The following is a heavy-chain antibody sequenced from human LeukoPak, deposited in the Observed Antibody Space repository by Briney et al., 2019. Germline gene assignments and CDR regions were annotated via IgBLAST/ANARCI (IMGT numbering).Heavy chain of an antibody. CDR3: AKPSGSGVDY. Sequence: PGGSLILSCGASGFTFSTHDMHWVRQAPGKGLEWVAFIRYDGSHYYYADAVKGRFTIPRDNSKNTLYLKMTTVRSEDTTLYYCAKPSGSGVDYWGQGTRVTVSS. D-gene: IGHD1-26*01. CDR2: IRYDGSHY. CDR1: GFTFSTHD. J-gene: IGHJ4*01. V-gene: IGHV3-30*02.